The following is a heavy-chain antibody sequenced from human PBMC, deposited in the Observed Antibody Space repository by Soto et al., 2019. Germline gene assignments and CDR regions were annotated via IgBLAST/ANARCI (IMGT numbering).Heavy chain of an antibody. V-gene: IGHV1-18*04. CDR1: GFTFNSYS. D-gene: IGHD2-2*01. CDR2: ISAYTGDT. CDR3: ARSFGRQDIVMIPAALGAYFHH. Sequence: AASVKVSCKASGFTFNSYSFNWVRQAPGQGLEWMGWISAYTGDTNYAQKFQGRVTMTTDTSTSTAYMELRTLRSDDTAMYCCARSFGRQDIVMIPAALGAYFHHWGQGTLATVSS. J-gene: IGHJ1*01.